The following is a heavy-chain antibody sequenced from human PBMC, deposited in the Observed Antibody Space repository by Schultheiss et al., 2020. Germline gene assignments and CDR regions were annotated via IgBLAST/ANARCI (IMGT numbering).Heavy chain of an antibody. V-gene: IGHV2-26*01. CDR3: AHEYYYDSSGTPFFDP. Sequence: SGPTLVKPTETLTLTCTVSGFSLSNARMGVSWIRQPPGKALEWLAHIFSNDEKSYSTSLKSRLTISKDTSKSQVVLTMTNMDPVDTATYYCAHEYYYDSSGTPFFDPWGQGTLVTVSS. CDR2: IFSNDEK. CDR1: GFSLSNARMG. D-gene: IGHD3-22*01. J-gene: IGHJ5*02.